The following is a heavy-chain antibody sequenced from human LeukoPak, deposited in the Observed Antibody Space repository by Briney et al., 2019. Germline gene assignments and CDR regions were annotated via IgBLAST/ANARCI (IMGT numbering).Heavy chain of an antibody. D-gene: IGHD6-13*01. CDR1: GFTFSSYA. J-gene: IGHJ6*03. Sequence: GGSLRLSCAASGFTFSSYAMHWVRQAPGKGLEWVAVISYDGSNKYYADSVKGRFTISRDNSKNTLYLQMNSLRAEDTAVYYCASFPLAAAGTDYYYYYMDVWGKGTTVTVSS. CDR3: ASFPLAAAGTDYYYYYMDV. V-gene: IGHV3-30-3*01. CDR2: ISYDGSNK.